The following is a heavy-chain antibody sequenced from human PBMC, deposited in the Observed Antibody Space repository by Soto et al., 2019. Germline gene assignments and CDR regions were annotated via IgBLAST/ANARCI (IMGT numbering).Heavy chain of an antibody. J-gene: IGHJ4*02. CDR2: ISYDGSNK. V-gene: IGHV3-30*18. D-gene: IGHD4-17*01. CDR3: AKDVKTSVARAYDY. CDR1: GFTFSSYG. Sequence: GGSLRLSCAASGFTFSSYGMHWVRQAPGKGLEWVAVISYDGSNKYYADSVKGRFTISRDNSKNTLYLQMNSLRAEDTAVYYCAKDVKTSVARAYDYWGQGTLVTVSS.